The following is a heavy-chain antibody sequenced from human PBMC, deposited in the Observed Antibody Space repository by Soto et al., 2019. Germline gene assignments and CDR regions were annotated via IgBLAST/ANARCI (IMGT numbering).Heavy chain of an antibody. D-gene: IGHD3-10*01. V-gene: IGHV3-30*03. J-gene: IGHJ6*02. Sequence: GGSLRLSCAASGFTFSSYGMHRVRQAPGKGREWVAVISYDGSNKYYADSVKGRFTISRDNAKNSLYLQMNSLRAEDTAVYYCARMGMVRGVIITRRLDVWGQGTTVTVSS. CDR3: ARMGMVRGVIITRRLDV. CDR2: ISYDGSNK. CDR1: GFTFSSYG.